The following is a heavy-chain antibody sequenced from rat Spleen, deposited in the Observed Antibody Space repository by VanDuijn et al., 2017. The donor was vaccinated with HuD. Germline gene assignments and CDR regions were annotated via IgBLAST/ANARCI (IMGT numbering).Heavy chain of an antibody. CDR3: VRQGYLRDWYFDF. Sequence: EVQLVESDGGLVQPGRSLKLSCVASGFTFSDYGMHWVRQAPTKGLDWVASISPSGGSTYYRDSVKGRFTISRDNAKSTLYLQMDSLRSEDMATYYCVRQGYLRDWYFDFWGPGTMVTVSS. D-gene: IGHD2-7*01. V-gene: IGHV5-19*01. CDR2: ISPSGGST. CDR1: GFTFSDYG. J-gene: IGHJ1*01.